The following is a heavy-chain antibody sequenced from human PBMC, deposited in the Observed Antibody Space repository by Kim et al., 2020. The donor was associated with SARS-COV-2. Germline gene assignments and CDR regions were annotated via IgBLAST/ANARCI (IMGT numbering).Heavy chain of an antibody. CDR3: AGLYYYGSGSYYRYNWFDP. CDR1: GGSFSGYY. V-gene: IGHV4-34*01. Sequence: SETLSLTCAVYGGSFSGYYWSWIRQPPGKGLEWIGEINHSGSTNYNPSLKSRVTISVDTSKNQFSLKLSSVTAADTAVYYCAGLYYYGSGSYYRYNWFDPWGQGTLVTVSS. J-gene: IGHJ5*02. D-gene: IGHD3-10*01. CDR2: INHSGST.